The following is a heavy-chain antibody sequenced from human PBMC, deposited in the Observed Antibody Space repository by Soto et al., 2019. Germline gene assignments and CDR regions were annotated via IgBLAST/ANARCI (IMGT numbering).Heavy chain of an antibody. CDR2: IKSKTDGGTT. J-gene: IGHJ4*02. CDR3: TTDPGIIELLRFSPLGGYLDY. CDR1: GFTFSNAW. V-gene: IGHV3-15*07. D-gene: IGHD5-12*01. Sequence: GGSLRLSCAASGFTFSNAWMNWVRQAPGKGLEWVGRIKSKTDGGTTDYAAPVKGRFTISRDDSKNTLYLQMNSLKTEDTAVYYCTTDPGIIELLRFSPLGGYLDYWGQGTLVTVSS.